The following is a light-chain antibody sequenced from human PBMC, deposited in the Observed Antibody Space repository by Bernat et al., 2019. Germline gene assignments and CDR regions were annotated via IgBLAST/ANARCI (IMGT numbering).Light chain of an antibody. Sequence: DIQMTQSPSSLSASVGDRVTITCQASQDIKYYLNWYQHKSGKAPKLLIFDASNLEAGVPSRFSGSGSGTDFTFTISSLQPEDIATYYCQQYDTLVTFGQGTRLEIK. CDR3: QQYDTLVT. J-gene: IGKJ5*01. V-gene: IGKV1-33*01. CDR2: DAS. CDR1: QDIKYY.